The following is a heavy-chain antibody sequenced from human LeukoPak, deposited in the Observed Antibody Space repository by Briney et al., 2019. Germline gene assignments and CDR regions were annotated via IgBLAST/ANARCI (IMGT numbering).Heavy chain of an antibody. CDR2: INTNTGNP. D-gene: IGHD5-12*01. CDR3: ARVRSSGYDYGYYGMDV. J-gene: IGHJ6*02. Sequence: GASVKVSCKASGYTFTSYAMNWVRQAPGQGLEWMGWINTNTGNPTYAQGFTGRFVFSLDTSVSTAYLQISSLKAEDTAVYYCARVRSSGYDYGYYGMDVWGQGTTVTVSS. V-gene: IGHV7-4-1*02. CDR1: GYTFTSYA.